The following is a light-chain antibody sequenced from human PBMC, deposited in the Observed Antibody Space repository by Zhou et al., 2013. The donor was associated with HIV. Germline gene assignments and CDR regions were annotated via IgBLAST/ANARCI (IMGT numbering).Light chain of an antibody. CDR3: QQYNTHWT. Sequence: DILLTQSPLALSVYIGDRVTITCRANESIGQWLAWYQQKPGKAPKVVIYKASTLESGVPSRFSGRGSGTDFTLTVNNLQPEDLATYYCQQYNTHWTFGQGTKVEIK. V-gene: IGKV1-5*03. CDR2: KAS. CDR1: ESIGQW. J-gene: IGKJ1*01.